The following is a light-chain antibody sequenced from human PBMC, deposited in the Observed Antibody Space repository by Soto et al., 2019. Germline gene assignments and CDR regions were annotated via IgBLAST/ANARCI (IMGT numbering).Light chain of an antibody. CDR1: QSISSY. Sequence: EIVLTQSPATVSLSPGERATLSCRASQSISSYIAWYQQKPGQAPRLLIYDASHRATGIPARFIGSGSGTDFTLTISSLEPEDFAIYYCQQRSNWPLTFGGGTKVEIK. V-gene: IGKV3-11*01. CDR2: DAS. J-gene: IGKJ4*01. CDR3: QQRSNWPLT.